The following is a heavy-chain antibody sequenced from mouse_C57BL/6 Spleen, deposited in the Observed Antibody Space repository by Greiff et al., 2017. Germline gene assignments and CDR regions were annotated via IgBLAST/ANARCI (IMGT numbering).Heavy chain of an antibody. V-gene: IGHV5-9-1*02. D-gene: IGHD2-2*01. CDR2: LSSGGDYI. Sequence: EVKLMESGEGLVKPGGSLKLSCAASGFTFSSYAMSWVRQTPEKRLEWVAYLSSGGDYIYYADTLKGRFTISRDNARNTLYLQMSSLKSEDTAMYYCTRDQAMVTNYYAMDYWGQGTSVTVSS. J-gene: IGHJ4*01. CDR1: GFTFSSYA. CDR3: TRDQAMVTNYYAMDY.